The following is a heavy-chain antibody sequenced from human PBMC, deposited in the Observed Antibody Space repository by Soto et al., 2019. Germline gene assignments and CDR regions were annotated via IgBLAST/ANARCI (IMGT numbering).Heavy chain of an antibody. CDR3: AREGVHFIITSCSRPGET. CDR1: GYTFTGYY. CDR2: INPNSGGT. V-gene: IGHV1-2*02. Sequence: ASVKVSRKASGYTFTGYYMHWVRQAPGQGLEWMGWINPNSGGTNYAQKFQGRVTMTRDTSISTAYKELSRLRSDDTPVYYSAREGVHFIITSCSRPGETWGQGTLGTVSS. J-gene: IGHJ4*02. D-gene: IGHD2-2*01.